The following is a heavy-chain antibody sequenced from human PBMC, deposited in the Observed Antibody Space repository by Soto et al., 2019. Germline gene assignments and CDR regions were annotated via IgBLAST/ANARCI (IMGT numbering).Heavy chain of an antibody. CDR3: ARGGAARPDY. CDR1: GFTFSNYV. V-gene: IGHV3-48*02. Sequence: EVQLVESGGGLVQPGGSLRLSCAASGFTFSNYVMNWVRQAPGKGLAWVSYISSSIATIQYADSVKGRFTISRDNAKNSLYLQMNSLRDEDTAVYYCARGGAARPDYWGQGTLVTVSS. D-gene: IGHD6-6*01. J-gene: IGHJ4*02. CDR2: ISSSIATI.